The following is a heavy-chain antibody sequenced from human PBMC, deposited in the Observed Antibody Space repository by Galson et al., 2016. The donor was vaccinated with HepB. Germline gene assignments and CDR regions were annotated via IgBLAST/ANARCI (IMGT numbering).Heavy chain of an antibody. CDR1: GFTFSSYS. J-gene: IGHJ4*02. CDR2: ISYDGRNQ. D-gene: IGHD3-3*01. V-gene: IGHV3-30*04. CDR3: AKDLTIFGMIMSPGD. Sequence: SLRLSCAASGFTFSSYSVNWVRQAPGKGLEWVAVISYDGRNQHYADSVKGRFTISRDNSKNTLYLQMNSLRPEDTAVYYCAKDLTIFGMIMSPGDWGQGTLVTVSS.